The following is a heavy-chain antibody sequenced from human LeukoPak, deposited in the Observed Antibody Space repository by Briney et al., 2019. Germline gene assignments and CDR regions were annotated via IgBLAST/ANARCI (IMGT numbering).Heavy chain of an antibody. D-gene: IGHD6-6*01. Sequence: GESLKISCKGSGSSLTTYWIGWVRQMSGKGLEWMGIIYPGDSDTRYSPSFQGQVTISADKSISTAYLQWSSLKASDSAIYYCARVAKTGYSSSSDYFDYWGQGTLVTVSS. CDR3: ARVAKTGYSSSSDYFDY. V-gene: IGHV5-51*01. CDR1: GSSLTTYW. CDR2: IYPGDSDT. J-gene: IGHJ4*02.